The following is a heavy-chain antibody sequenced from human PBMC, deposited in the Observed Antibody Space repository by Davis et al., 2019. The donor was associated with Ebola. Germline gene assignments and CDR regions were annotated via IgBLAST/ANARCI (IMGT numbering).Heavy chain of an antibody. CDR3: ARGAYSWELLLGGDWFDP. Sequence: GESLKISCAASGFTFSSYAMHWVRQAPGKGLEWVAVISYDGSNKYYADSVKGRFTISRDNSKNTLYLQMNSLRAEDTAVYYCARGAYSWELLLGGDWFDPWGQGTLVTVSS. D-gene: IGHD1-26*01. V-gene: IGHV3-30-3*01. J-gene: IGHJ5*02. CDR2: ISYDGSNK. CDR1: GFTFSSYA.